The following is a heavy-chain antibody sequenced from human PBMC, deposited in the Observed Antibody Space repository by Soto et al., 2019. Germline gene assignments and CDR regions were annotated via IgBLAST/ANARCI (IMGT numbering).Heavy chain of an antibody. D-gene: IGHD6-19*01. V-gene: IGHV4-34*01. CDR3: ARGRQWLARFDY. J-gene: IGHJ4*02. CDR1: GGSFSGYY. CDR2: INHSGST. Sequence: LSLTCAVYGGSFSGYYWSWIRQPPGKGLEWIGEINHSGSTNYNPSLKSRVTISVDTSKNQFSLKLSSVTAADTAVYYCARGRQWLARFDYWGQGTQVTVSS.